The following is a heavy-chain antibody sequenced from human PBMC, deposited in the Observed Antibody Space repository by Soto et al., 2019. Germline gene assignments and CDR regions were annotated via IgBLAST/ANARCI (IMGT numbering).Heavy chain of an antibody. CDR3: AGLGILTGYPLSDWFDP. J-gene: IGHJ5*02. D-gene: IGHD3-9*01. Sequence: GGSLRLSCAASGFTFSSYEMNWVRQAPGKGLEWVSYISSSGSTIYYADSVKGRFTISRDNAKNSLYLQMNSLRAEDTAVYYCAGLGILTGYPLSDWFDPWGQGTLVTVSS. CDR2: ISSSGSTI. V-gene: IGHV3-48*03. CDR1: GFTFSSYE.